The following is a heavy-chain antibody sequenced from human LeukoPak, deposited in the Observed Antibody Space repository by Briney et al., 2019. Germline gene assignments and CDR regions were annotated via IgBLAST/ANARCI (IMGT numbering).Heavy chain of an antibody. V-gene: IGHV4-61*02. CDR1: GGSISSGTYY. D-gene: IGHD1-14*01. CDR2: IYSSGST. J-gene: IGHJ5*02. Sequence: PSETLSLTCTVSGGSISSGTYYWSWIRQPAGKGLEWIGRIYSSGSTKYNPSLKSRVTISVDTSKNQFSLKLNSVTAADTAVYYCARDAGTQGFDPWGQGTLVSVSS. CDR3: ARDAGTQGFDP.